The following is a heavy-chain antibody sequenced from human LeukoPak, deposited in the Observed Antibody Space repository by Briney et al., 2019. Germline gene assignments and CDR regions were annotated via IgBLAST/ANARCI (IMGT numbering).Heavy chain of an antibody. Sequence: SETLSLTCTVSGGSTSSYYWSWIRQPPGKGLEWIGYIYYSGSTNYNPSLKSRVTISVDTSKNQFSLKLSSVTAADTAVYYCARLRGMADFDYWGQGTLVTVFS. CDR3: ARLRGMADFDY. V-gene: IGHV4-59*01. J-gene: IGHJ4*02. CDR1: GGSTSSYY. CDR2: IYYSGST. D-gene: IGHD5-24*01.